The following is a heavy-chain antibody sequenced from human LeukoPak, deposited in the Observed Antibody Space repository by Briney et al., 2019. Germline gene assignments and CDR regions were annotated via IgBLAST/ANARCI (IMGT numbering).Heavy chain of an antibody. D-gene: IGHD6-25*01. CDR2: ISGSGGST. CDR3: AKDLVKAVDY. J-gene: IGHJ4*02. Sequence: GGTLRLSCAASGFTFSSYGMSWVRQAPGKGLEWVSAISGSGGSTYYADSVKGRFTISRDNSKNTLYLQMNSLRAEDTAVYYCAKDLVKAVDYWGEGTLVTVSS. V-gene: IGHV3-23*01. CDR1: GFTFSSYG.